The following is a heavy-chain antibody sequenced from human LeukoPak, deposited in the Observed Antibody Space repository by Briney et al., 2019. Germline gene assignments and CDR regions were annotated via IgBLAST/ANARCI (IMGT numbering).Heavy chain of an antibody. D-gene: IGHD2-2*01. Sequence: PSQTLSLTCTVSGGSISSGGYYWSWIRQHPGKGLEWIGYIYYSGSTYYNPSLKSRVTMSVDTSKNQFSLKLSSVTAADTAVYYCARVQDCSSTSCYGDWFDPWGQGTLVTVSS. CDR1: GGSISSGGYY. CDR2: IYYSGST. J-gene: IGHJ5*02. V-gene: IGHV4-31*03. CDR3: ARVQDCSSTSCYGDWFDP.